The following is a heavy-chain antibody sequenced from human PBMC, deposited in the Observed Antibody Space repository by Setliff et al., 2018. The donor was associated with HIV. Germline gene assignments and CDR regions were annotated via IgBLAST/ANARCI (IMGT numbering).Heavy chain of an antibody. CDR3: ARYALAVPGYHNAFDI. Sequence: AGGSLRLSCVASGISFSRDWMHWVRQAPGKGLVWVSRISNDGTTTTYADAVKGRFTISRDNAKNTLYLQMNNLRAEDTAVYYCARYALAVPGYHNAFDIWGQGTMVTVSS. CDR1: GISFSRDW. CDR2: ISNDGTTT. V-gene: IGHV3-74*01. D-gene: IGHD6-19*01. J-gene: IGHJ3*02.